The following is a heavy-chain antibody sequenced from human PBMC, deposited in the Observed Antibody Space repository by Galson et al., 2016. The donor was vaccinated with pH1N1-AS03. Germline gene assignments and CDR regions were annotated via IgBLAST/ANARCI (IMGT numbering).Heavy chain of an antibody. CDR3: ARGPNWGNDYRVDS. CDR2: IYPDTGGT. CDR1: GYTFTSYN. J-gene: IGHJ4*02. V-gene: IGHV1-2*02. D-gene: IGHD5-12*01. Sequence: SVKVSCKASGYTFTSYNVHWVRQAPGQGLEWLGWIYPDTGGTNYAPKFEGRVSITRDSSINTAFPEVRSLRSDDSAVYFCARGPNWGNDYRVDSWGQGTLVSVAA.